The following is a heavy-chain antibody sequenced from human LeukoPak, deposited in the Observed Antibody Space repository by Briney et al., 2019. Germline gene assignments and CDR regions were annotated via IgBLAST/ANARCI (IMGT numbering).Heavy chain of an antibody. CDR1: GFTFSNAW. V-gene: IGHV3-15*01. D-gene: IGHD3-10*01. Sequence: KPGGSLRLSCAASGFTFSNAWMSWVRQAPGKGLEWLGRIKSKTDGGTTDYAAPVKGRFIISRDDSKNMLYLEVNSLKTEDTAVYYCLTDYYYGSGKGFRPFDYWGQGTLVTVSS. J-gene: IGHJ4*02. CDR3: LTDYYYGSGKGFRPFDY. CDR2: IKSKTDGGTT.